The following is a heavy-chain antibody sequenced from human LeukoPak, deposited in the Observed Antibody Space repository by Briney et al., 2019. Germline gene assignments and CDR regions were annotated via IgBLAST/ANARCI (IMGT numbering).Heavy chain of an antibody. D-gene: IGHD3-10*01. CDR3: AKGIITMVRGVIIYYYGMDV. V-gene: IGHV4-34*01. Sequence: SETLSLTCAVYGGSFSGYYWRWIRQPPGKGLEWIGEINHSGSTNYNPSLKSRVTILVDTSKNQFSLKVSPVTAADTAVDYCAKGIITMVRGVIIYYYGMDVWGQGTTVTVSS. CDR1: GGSFSGYY. J-gene: IGHJ6*02. CDR2: INHSGST.